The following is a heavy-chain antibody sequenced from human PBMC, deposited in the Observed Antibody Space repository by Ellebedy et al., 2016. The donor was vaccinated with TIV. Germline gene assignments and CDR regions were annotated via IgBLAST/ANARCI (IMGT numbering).Heavy chain of an antibody. Sequence: PGGSLRLSCAASGFTISTYSMNWVRRAQGKGLGWVSYLCSGSSTIKYADSVKGRLTISRDNAKNSLYLQMNSLRADDTAVYYCARVQLVWFESDCWGQGTLVTVSS. CDR3: ARVQLVWFESDC. J-gene: IGHJ4*02. CDR2: LCSGSSTI. V-gene: IGHV3-48*01. CDR1: GFTISTYS. D-gene: IGHD3-10*01.